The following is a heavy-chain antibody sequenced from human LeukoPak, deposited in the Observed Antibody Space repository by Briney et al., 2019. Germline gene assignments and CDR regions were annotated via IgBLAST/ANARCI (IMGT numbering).Heavy chain of an antibody. D-gene: IGHD4-17*01. Sequence: PSETLSLTCTVSGGSISSSSYYWSWIRQPPEKGLEWIGYINYSGSTNYNPSLKSRVTISIDTSKNQFSLKLNSVTAADTAVYFCARDDDYGDKDYWGQGTLVTVSS. CDR2: INYSGST. CDR3: ARDDDYGDKDY. V-gene: IGHV4-61*01. J-gene: IGHJ4*02. CDR1: GGSISSSSYY.